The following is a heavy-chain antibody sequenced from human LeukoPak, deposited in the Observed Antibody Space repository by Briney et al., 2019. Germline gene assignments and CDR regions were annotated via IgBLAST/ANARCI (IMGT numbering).Heavy chain of an antibody. Sequence: SETLSLTCTVSGGSISSYYWSWIRQPPGKGLEWIGYIYYSGSTNYNPSLKSRVTISVDTSKNQFSLKLSSVTAADTAVYYCAREGGEGSSTRGKAFDIWGQGTMVTVSS. CDR2: IYYSGST. D-gene: IGHD2-2*01. CDR1: GGSISSYY. V-gene: IGHV4-59*12. J-gene: IGHJ3*02. CDR3: AREGGEGSSTRGKAFDI.